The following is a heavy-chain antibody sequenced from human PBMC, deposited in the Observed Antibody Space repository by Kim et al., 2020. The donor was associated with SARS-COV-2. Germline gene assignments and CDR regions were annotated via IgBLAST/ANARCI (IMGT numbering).Heavy chain of an antibody. J-gene: IGHJ4*02. Sequence: GGSLRLSCAASGFSFSSFGMHWVRQAPGKGLEWVAIIWHDGSGKHYADSVKGRFTISRDNSDNTLYLQMNILRAEDTAVYYCVKDRTGYYFDYWGQGTLVTVSS. CDR2: IWHDGSGK. D-gene: IGHD3-9*01. CDR3: VKDRTGYYFDY. V-gene: IGHV3-33*06. CDR1: GFSFSSFG.